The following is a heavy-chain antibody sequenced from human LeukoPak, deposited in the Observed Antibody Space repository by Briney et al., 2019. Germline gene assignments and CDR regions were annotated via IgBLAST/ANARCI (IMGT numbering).Heavy chain of an antibody. CDR2: ISGSGGST. CDR1: GFTFSSYA. V-gene: IGHV3-23*01. J-gene: IGHJ3*02. CDR3: ARTRTAYYYDSSGSDWAFDI. Sequence: GGSLRLSCAASGFTFSSYAMSWVRQAPGKGLEWVSAISGSGGSTYYADSVKGRFTISRDNSKNTLYLQMNSLRAEDTAVYYCARTRTAYYYDSSGSDWAFDIWGQGTTVTVSS. D-gene: IGHD3-22*01.